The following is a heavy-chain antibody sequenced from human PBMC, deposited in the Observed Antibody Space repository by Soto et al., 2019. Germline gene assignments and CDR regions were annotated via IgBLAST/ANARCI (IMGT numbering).Heavy chain of an antibody. CDR3: ATEIVGASLGWFDP. V-gene: IGHV4-38-2*01. CDR1: GYSISSGYY. J-gene: IGHJ5*02. Sequence: SETLSLTCAVSGYSISSGYYWGWIRQPPGKGLEWIGSIYHSGSTYYNPSLKSRVTISVDTSKNQFSLKLSAVTAADTAVYYCATEIVGASLGWFDPWGQGTLVTVSS. CDR2: IYHSGST. D-gene: IGHD1-26*01.